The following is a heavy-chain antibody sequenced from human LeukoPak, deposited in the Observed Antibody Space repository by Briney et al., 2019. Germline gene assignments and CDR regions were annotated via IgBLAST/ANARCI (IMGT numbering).Heavy chain of an antibody. CDR3: AAASIAAHYWFDP. Sequence: PGRSLRLSCAASGFTFDDYAMHWVRHAPGKGLEWVSGISWNSGSIDYADSVKGRFTISRDNAKNSLYLQMNSLRAEDTALYYCAAASIAAHYWFDPWGQGTLVTVSS. V-gene: IGHV3-9*01. D-gene: IGHD6-6*01. CDR2: ISWNSGSI. CDR1: GFTFDDYA. J-gene: IGHJ5*02.